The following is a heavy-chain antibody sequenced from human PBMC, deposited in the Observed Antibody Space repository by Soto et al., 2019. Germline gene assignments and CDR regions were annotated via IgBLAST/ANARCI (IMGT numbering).Heavy chain of an antibody. V-gene: IGHV3-7*01. CDR1: GFTFSSYW. CDR2: IKQDGSEK. D-gene: IGHD3-16*02. Sequence: GGSLRLSCAASGFTFSSYWMSWVRKAPGKGLEWVANIKQDGSEKYYVDSVKGRFTISRDNAKNSLYLQMNSLRAEDTAVYYCARGRSYDYIWGSYRPFWGQGTLVTVSS. J-gene: IGHJ4*02. CDR3: ARGRSYDYIWGSYRPF.